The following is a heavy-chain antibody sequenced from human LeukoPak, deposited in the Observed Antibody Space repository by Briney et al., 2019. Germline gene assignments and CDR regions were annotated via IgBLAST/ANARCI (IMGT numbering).Heavy chain of an antibody. Sequence: ASVKVSCKASGYTFTTYGISWVRQAPGQGLEWMGWISAYNGNTNYAQKLQGRVTMTTDTSTSTAYMELRSLRSDDTAVYYCARIYSYGNGVYYFDYWGQGTLVTASS. J-gene: IGHJ4*02. V-gene: IGHV1-18*04. CDR1: GYTFTTYG. CDR2: ISAYNGNT. CDR3: ARIYSYGNGVYYFDY. D-gene: IGHD5-18*01.